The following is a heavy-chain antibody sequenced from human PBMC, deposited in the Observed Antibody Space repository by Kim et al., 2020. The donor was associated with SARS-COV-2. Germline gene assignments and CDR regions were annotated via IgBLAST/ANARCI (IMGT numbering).Heavy chain of an antibody. CDR3: ARVNGEDAFDI. D-gene: IGHD2-8*01. J-gene: IGHJ3*02. CDR2: A. V-gene: IGHV1-69*04. Sequence: ANYARKFQGRVTITPDKSTSTAYMELSSLRSEDTAVYYCARVNGEDAFDIWGQGTMVTVSS.